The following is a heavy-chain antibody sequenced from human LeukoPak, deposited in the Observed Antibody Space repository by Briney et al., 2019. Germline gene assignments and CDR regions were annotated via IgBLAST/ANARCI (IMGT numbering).Heavy chain of an antibody. J-gene: IGHJ4*02. V-gene: IGHV3-30*03. CDR1: GFTFSIAFSSYA. Sequence: GGSLRLSCAASGFTFSIAFSSYAMHWVRQAPGKGLEWVAFISYDGNNKYYADSVKGRFTISRDNSKNTLYLQMNSLRAEDTAVYYCASAIRGLYYFDYWGQGTLVTVSS. CDR3: ASAIRGLYYFDY. CDR2: ISYDGNNK. D-gene: IGHD3-10*01.